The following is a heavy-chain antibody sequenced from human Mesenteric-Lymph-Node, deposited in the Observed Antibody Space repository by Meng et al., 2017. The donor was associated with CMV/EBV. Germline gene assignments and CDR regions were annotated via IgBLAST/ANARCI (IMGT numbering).Heavy chain of an antibody. CDR3: ARDGLAAALDL. D-gene: IGHD6-13*01. V-gene: IGHV3-23*03. CDR1: GFTFSAYA. Sequence: GGSLRLSCAASGFTFSAYALSWVRQAPGKGLEWVSVLYPGGNSKYYAVSVQGRFTISRDDSKNSLYLEMNSLRADDTAVYHCARDGLAAALDLWGQGTLVTVSS. J-gene: IGHJ4*02. CDR2: LYPGGNSK.